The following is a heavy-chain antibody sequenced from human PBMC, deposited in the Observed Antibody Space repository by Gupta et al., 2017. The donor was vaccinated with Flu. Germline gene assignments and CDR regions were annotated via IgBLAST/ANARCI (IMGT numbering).Heavy chain of an antibody. Sequence: QVQLVESGGGVVQPGRSLRLSCAASGFTFSSYGMHWVRQAPGKGLEWVAVISYDGSNKYYADSVKGRFTISRDNSKNTLYLQMNSLRAEDTAVYYCAKEWSHSGWSPYDYWGQGTLVTVSS. V-gene: IGHV3-30*18. J-gene: IGHJ4*02. CDR1: GFTFSSYG. CDR2: ISYDGSNK. CDR3: AKEWSHSGWSPYDY. D-gene: IGHD6-19*01.